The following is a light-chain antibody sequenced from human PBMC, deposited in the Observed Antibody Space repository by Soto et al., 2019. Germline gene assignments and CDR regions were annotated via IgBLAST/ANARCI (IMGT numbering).Light chain of an antibody. V-gene: IGKV2D-29*02. CDR2: EVS. CDR3: QQIHSIPIT. CDR1: QSLLHIAGQTH. J-gene: IGKJ5*01. Sequence: IGVTQEPNSLSVTPGQPAYISCRSSQSLLHIAGQTHLFWYLQKPGQSPQLLIYEVSNRFSGVPDRFSGSGSGTHFALTISSLQAEDFATYYCQQIHSIPITSGQ.